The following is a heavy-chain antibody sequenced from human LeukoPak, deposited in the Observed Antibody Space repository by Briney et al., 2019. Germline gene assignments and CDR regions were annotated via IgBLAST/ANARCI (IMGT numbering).Heavy chain of an antibody. CDR3: ARNGYYSADY. CDR2: IYDSGTT. CDR1: GGSISGWY. J-gene: IGHJ4*02. Sequence: SETLSLTCAVSGGSISGWYWSWIRQPPGKGLEWIGHIYDSGTTNYNPSLKSRVTMSVDSSKNQFSLKLTSVTAADTAVYYCARNGYYSADYWGQGTLVTVSS. D-gene: IGHD4-17*01. V-gene: IGHV4-59*01.